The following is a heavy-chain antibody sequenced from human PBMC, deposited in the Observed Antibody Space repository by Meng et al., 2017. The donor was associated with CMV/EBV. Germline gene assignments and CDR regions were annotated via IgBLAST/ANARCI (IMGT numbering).Heavy chain of an antibody. J-gene: IGHJ4*02. CDR1: GFTVSSNY. V-gene: IGHV3-66*01. D-gene: IGHD5-24*01. CDR3: AREGDGYDKAPY. CDR2: IYSGGST. Sequence: GGGLVQPGGSLGLSCAASGFTVSSNYMSWVRQAPGKGLEWVSVIYSGGSTYYADSVKGRFTISRDNSKNTLYLQMNSLRAEDTAVYYCAREGDGYDKAPYWGQGTLVTVSS.